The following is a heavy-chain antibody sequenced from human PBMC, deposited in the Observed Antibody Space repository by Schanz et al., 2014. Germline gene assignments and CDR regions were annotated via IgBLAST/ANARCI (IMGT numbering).Heavy chain of an antibody. CDR3: ARGPLGTSP. D-gene: IGHD5-12*01. V-gene: IGHV1-69*04. CDR2: IIPILGIA. CDR1: GYTFTSYG. J-gene: IGHJ5*02. Sequence: QVQLVQSGAEVKKPGASVKVSCKASGYTFTSYGISWVRQAPGQGLEWMGRIIPILGIANYAQNFQGRVTITADKSTSTAYMDLRSLRSDDTAVYYCARGPLGTSPWGQGTLVTVSS.